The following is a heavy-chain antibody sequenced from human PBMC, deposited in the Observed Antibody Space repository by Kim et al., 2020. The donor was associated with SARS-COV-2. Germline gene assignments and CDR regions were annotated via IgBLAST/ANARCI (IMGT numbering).Heavy chain of an antibody. CDR1: GFTFRNSW. CDR3: ARGRGMDV. J-gene: IGHJ6*01. Sequence: GGSLRLSCAASGFTFRNSWMTWVRQAPGKGLEWVSSIQQEGSAKKYVDSVKGRFTLSRDNSKNSLYLEMSGLRAEDTAVYYCARGRGMDVWGQGTTVTVST. CDR2: IQQEGSAK. V-gene: IGHV3-7*01.